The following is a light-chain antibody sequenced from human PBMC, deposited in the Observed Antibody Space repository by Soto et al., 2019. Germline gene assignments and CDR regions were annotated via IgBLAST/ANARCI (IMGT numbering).Light chain of an antibody. CDR2: DVT. CDR1: SNDVGGSDS. Sequence: QSVLTQPRSVPGSPGQSVTISCTGTSNDVGGSDSVSWYQHHPGEAPKLIMYDVTKRPSGVPDRFSASKSGNTASLTISRLQAEDETDYYCLSYAGNYIYVFGTGTKVTVL. J-gene: IGLJ1*01. CDR3: LSYAGNYIYV. V-gene: IGLV2-11*01.